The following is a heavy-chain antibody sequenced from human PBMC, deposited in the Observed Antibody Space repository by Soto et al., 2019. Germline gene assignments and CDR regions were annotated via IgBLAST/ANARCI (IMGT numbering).Heavy chain of an antibody. V-gene: IGHV3-74*01. Sequence: EVQLVESGGGSVQPGGSLRLSCAASGFTFSSYFMYWVRQAPGKGLVWVSRIDNDGGTTNYADSVKGRFTISRDNAKNTRYRQMNSLRAEDTAVYYCTRGYYGPDYWGQGTLVTVSS. CDR2: IDNDGGTT. J-gene: IGHJ4*02. D-gene: IGHD3-10*01. CDR1: GFTFSSYF. CDR3: TRGYYGPDY.